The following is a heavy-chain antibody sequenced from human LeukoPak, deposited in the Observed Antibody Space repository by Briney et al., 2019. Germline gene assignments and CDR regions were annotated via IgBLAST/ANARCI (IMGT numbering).Heavy chain of an antibody. Sequence: SETLSLTCTVSGGSISNYYWSWIRQPPGKGLEWIGYIYYSGTTNYNPSLKSRVTISVDTSKNQFSLKLSSVTAADTAVYYCARGVYIAAAQYGYWGQGTLVSVSS. CDR2: IYYSGTT. V-gene: IGHV4-59*01. CDR3: ARGVYIAAAQYGY. CDR1: GGSISNYY. J-gene: IGHJ4*02. D-gene: IGHD6-13*01.